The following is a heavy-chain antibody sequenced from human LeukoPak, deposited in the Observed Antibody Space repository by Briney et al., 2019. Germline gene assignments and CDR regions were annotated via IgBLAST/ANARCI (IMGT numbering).Heavy chain of an antibody. CDR3: AKDVYGSGSYYLAAFDY. CDR2: ISWNSGSI. CDR1: GFTFDDYA. D-gene: IGHD3-10*01. J-gene: IGHJ4*02. Sequence: GGSLRLSCAASGFTFDDYAMHWVRQAPGKGLEWVSGISWNSGSIGYADSVKVRFTISRDDAKNSLYLQMNSLRAEDTALYYCAKDVYGSGSYYLAAFDYWGQGTLVTVSS. V-gene: IGHV3-9*01.